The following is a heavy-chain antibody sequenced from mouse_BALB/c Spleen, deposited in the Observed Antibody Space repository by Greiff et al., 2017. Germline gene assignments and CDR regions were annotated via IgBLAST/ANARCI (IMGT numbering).Heavy chain of an antibody. V-gene: IGHV2-9*02. Sequence: VQRVESGPGLVAPSQSLSITCTVSGFSLTSYGVHWVRQPPGKGLEWLGVIWAGGSTNYNSALMSRLSISKDNSKSQVFLKMNSLQTDDTAMYYCARERGGNYVPMDYWGQGTSVTVSS. CDR3: ARERGGNYVPMDY. J-gene: IGHJ4*01. CDR1: GFSLTSYG. CDR2: IWAGGST. D-gene: IGHD2-1*01.